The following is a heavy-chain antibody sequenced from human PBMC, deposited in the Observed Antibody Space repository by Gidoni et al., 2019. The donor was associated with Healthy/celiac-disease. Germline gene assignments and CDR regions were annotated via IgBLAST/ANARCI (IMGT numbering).Heavy chain of an antibody. CDR3: ASLSEAYAFDI. J-gene: IGHJ3*02. CDR1: GFTFSSYG. Sequence: QVQLVESGGGVVQPGRSLRLTCAASGFTFSSYGMHWVRQAPGKGLGWVAVIWYDGITKYYADSVKGRFTISRDNSKHTLYLQMNSLIAEDTAVYYCASLSEAYAFDIWGQGTMVTVSS. V-gene: IGHV3-33*01. D-gene: IGHD3-16*02. CDR2: IWYDGITK.